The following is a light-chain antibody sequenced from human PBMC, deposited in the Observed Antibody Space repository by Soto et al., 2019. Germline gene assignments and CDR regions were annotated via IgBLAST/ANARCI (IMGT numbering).Light chain of an antibody. J-gene: IGKJ4*01. Sequence: EIVLTQSPGTLSFFPGERATLSCRASRSVTNNYLAWHQQKPGQTPRLLIYGASSRATGIPDRFNGSGSGTDFTLTISSLQSEDFAVYYCQQYDNWPLTFGGGTKVDI. CDR2: GAS. CDR1: RSVTNNY. CDR3: QQYDNWPLT. V-gene: IGKV3-20*01.